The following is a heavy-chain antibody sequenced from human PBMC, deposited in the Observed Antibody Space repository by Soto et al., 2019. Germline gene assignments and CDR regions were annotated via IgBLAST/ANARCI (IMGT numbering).Heavy chain of an antibody. CDR3: ARGILDYYFYYMDV. CDR1: GFTFSSSG. V-gene: IGHV3-33*01. J-gene: IGHJ6*03. CDR2: IWFDGNNK. Sequence: GGSLRLSCAASGFTFSSSGIHWVRQAPGKGLEWVAVIWFDGNNKYYADSVKGRFTISRDNSKNTLYLQMNSLRAEDAAVYYCARGILDYYFYYMDVWGKGTTVTVSS. D-gene: IGHD2-21*01.